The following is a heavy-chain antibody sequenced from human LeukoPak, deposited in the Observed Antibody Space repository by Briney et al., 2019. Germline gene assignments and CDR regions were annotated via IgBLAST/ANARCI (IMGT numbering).Heavy chain of an antibody. D-gene: IGHD4-23*01. V-gene: IGHV3-23*01. CDR1: GFIFSIYA. CDR2: ISPGGDTI. CDR3: ARRTTVVGPAPFDH. J-gene: IGHJ4*02. Sequence: GASLRLSCAASGFIFSIYAMSWVRQAPGKGLEWVSAISPGGDTIYYLDSVKGRFTISRDNSKNTLYLQMNSLRAEDTAVCYCARRTTVVGPAPFDHWGQGTLVTVSS.